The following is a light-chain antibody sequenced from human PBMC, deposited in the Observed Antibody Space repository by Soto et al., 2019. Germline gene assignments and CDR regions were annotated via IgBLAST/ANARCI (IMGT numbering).Light chain of an antibody. Sequence: QSALTQPASVSGSPGQSITISCTGTSSDVGGHNYVSWYQQHPGKAPKLLIYEVRVRPSRISSRFSGSKSANTASLTISGLQAEDEALYYCSSYTSTTTVRFVFGTVTKLTVL. CDR2: EVR. CDR3: SSYTSTTTVRFV. J-gene: IGLJ1*01. V-gene: IGLV2-14*01. CDR1: SSDVGGHNY.